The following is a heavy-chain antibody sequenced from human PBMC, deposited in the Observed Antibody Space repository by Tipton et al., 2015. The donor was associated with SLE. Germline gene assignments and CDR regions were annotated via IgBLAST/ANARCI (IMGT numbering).Heavy chain of an antibody. Sequence: SLRLSCAASGFTFSSYAMHWVRQAPGKGLEWAAVISYDGSNKYYADSVKGRFTISRDNSKNTLYLQMNSLRAEDTAVYYCARGGPDIVATTVWDSSAIFDYWGQGTLVTVSS. J-gene: IGHJ4*02. CDR1: GFTFSSYA. CDR3: ARGGPDIVATTVWDSSAIFDY. D-gene: IGHD5-12*01. CDR2: ISYDGSNK. V-gene: IGHV3-30*04.